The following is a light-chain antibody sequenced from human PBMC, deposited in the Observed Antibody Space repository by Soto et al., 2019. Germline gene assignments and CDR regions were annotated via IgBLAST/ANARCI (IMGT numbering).Light chain of an antibody. V-gene: IGKV2-28*01. CDR3: KPALQTLIT. J-gene: IGKJ5*01. CDR2: LGS. CDR1: QSLLHSNGYNY. Sequence: DIVMTQSPLSLPVTPGEPASISCRSSQSLLHSNGYNYLDWYLQKPGQSPQLLIYLGSNRASGVPDRFSGSGSGTDFTLKISRVEAEDVGVYYCKPALQTLITFGQGTRLEIK.